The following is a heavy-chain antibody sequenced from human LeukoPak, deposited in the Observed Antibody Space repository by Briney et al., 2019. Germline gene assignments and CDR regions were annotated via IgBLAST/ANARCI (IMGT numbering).Heavy chain of an antibody. CDR3: ARACSSSWYYFDY. D-gene: IGHD6-13*01. CDR2: IYYSGST. CDR1: GGSISSSSYY. Sequence: SETLSLTCTVSGGSISSSSYYWGWIRQPPGKGLEWIGSIYYSGSTYYNPSLKSRVTISVDTSKNQFSLKLSSVTAADTAVYYCARACSSSWYYFDYWGQGTLVTVSS. J-gene: IGHJ4*02. V-gene: IGHV4-39*01.